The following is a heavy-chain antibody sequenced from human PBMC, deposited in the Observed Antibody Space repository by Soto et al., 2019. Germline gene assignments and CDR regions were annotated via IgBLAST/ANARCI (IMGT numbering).Heavy chain of an antibody. V-gene: IGHV3-33*01. Sequence: GGSLRLSCAASGFTFSSYGMHWVRQAPGKGLEWVAVIWYDGSNKYYADSVKGRFTISRDNSKNTLYLQMNSLRAEDTAVYYCARTYSSSGPYYYYGMDVWGQGTTVTVSS. D-gene: IGHD6-6*01. CDR2: IWYDGSNK. CDR1: GFTFSSYG. J-gene: IGHJ6*02. CDR3: ARTYSSSGPYYYYGMDV.